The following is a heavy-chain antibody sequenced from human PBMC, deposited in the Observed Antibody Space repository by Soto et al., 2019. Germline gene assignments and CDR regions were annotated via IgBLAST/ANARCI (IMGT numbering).Heavy chain of an antibody. V-gene: IGHV3-30*18. D-gene: IGHD6-19*01. CDR2: ISYDGSNK. J-gene: IGHJ5*02. CDR1: GFTFSSYG. Sequence: QVQLVESGGGVVQPGRSLRLSCAASGFTFSSYGMHWVRQAPGKGLEWVAVISYDGSNKYYADSVKGRFTISRDNSKNTRYLQMNSLRAEDTAVYYCAKDRAVRNWFDPWGQGTLVTVSS. CDR3: AKDRAVRNWFDP.